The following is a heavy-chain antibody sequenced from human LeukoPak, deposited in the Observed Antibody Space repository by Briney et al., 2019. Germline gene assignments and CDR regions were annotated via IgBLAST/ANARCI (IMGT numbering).Heavy chain of an antibody. Sequence: SETLSLTCSVSGDSISSSGYYWGWIRQPPGKGLEWIGSLYLGETTSYNPSLRGRVTISVDTSKNQFSLKLTSVTTADTAVYYCARHYGPWGQGTLVTVSS. D-gene: IGHD3-10*01. J-gene: IGHJ5*02. CDR1: GDSISSSGYY. V-gene: IGHV4-39*01. CDR3: ARHYGP. CDR2: LYLGETT.